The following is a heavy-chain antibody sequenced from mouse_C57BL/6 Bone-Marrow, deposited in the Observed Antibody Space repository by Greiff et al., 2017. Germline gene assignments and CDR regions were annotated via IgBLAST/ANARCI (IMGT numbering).Heavy chain of an antibody. D-gene: IGHD1-1*01. CDR3: ARGGYDYGSSWFAY. J-gene: IGHJ3*01. CDR1: GYTFTSYW. CDR2: IHPNSGST. V-gene: IGHV1-64*01. Sequence: VQLQQPGAELVKPGASVKLSCKASGYTFTSYWLHWVKQRPGQGLEWIGMIHPNSGSTNYNEKFKSKATLTVDKSSSTAYMQLSSRTSEDSAVYYCARGGYDYGSSWFAYWGQGTLVTVSA.